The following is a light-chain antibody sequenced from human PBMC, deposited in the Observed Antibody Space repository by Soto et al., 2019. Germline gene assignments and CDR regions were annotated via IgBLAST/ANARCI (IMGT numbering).Light chain of an antibody. Sequence: DTQMTQSPSSLSASVGDRVTITCRATQGISNYLAWYQQRPGEVPKLLIYAASTLQSGVPTRFSGSGSGTDFTLTISSLQPEDVATYYCQMYISAPFTFGPGTNVDIK. J-gene: IGKJ3*01. CDR1: QGISNY. V-gene: IGKV1-27*01. CDR3: QMYISAPFT. CDR2: AAS.